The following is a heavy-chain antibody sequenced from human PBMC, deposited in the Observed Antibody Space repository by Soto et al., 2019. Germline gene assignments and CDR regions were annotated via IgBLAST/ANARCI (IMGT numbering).Heavy chain of an antibody. D-gene: IGHD1-1*01. Sequence: GGSLRLSCAASGFTFSSYGMHWVRQAPGKGLEWVAVIWYDGSNKYYADSVKGRFTISRDNSKNTLYLQMNSLRAEDTAVYYCSRDRTGSPGDAFYIWGQGTMVTVSS. CDR2: IWYDGSNK. J-gene: IGHJ3*02. CDR3: SRDRTGSPGDAFYI. CDR1: GFTFSSYG. V-gene: IGHV3-33*01.